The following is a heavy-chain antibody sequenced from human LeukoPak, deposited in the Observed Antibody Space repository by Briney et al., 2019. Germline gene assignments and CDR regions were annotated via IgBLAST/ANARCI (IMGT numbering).Heavy chain of an antibody. CDR3: ARDVSKLAAYYFDY. CDR1: GFTFSSYA. CDR2: ISSDGRDK. D-gene: IGHD1-1*01. J-gene: IGHJ4*02. V-gene: IGHV3-30*04. Sequence: GRSLRLSCAASGFTFSSYAMHWVRQAPGKGLEWVTVISSDGRDKKYADSVKGRFTISRDNSKNTMYLQMNSLRAEDTAVYYCARDVSKLAAYYFDYWGQGTLVTVSS.